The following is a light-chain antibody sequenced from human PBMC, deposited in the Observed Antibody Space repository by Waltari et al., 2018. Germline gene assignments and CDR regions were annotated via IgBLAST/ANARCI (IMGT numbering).Light chain of an antibody. Sequence: EIVLTQSPGTLSLSPGERATLYCRARQSVRSSNLAWYQQKPGQAPRLLIYGAFSRATGITDRFSGSGSGTAFALTISRLEPEDFAVYYCQQYGSSPPITFGQGTRLEIK. V-gene: IGKV3-20*01. CDR1: QSVRSSN. CDR3: QQYGSSPPIT. CDR2: GAF. J-gene: IGKJ5*01.